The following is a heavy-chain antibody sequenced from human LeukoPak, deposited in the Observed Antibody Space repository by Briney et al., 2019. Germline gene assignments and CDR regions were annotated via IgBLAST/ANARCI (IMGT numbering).Heavy chain of an antibody. Sequence: PSETLSLTCTVSGGSISRYYWSWIRQPPGKGLEWIGYIYYSGSTDYNPSLESRVTMSVDTSKNQFSLKLRSVTAADTAAYYCARPGVGSGRYGAFDIWGQGTMVTVSS. CDR2: IYYSGST. CDR3: ARPGVGSGRYGAFDI. J-gene: IGHJ3*02. V-gene: IGHV4-59*08. D-gene: IGHD5-18*01. CDR1: GGSISRYY.